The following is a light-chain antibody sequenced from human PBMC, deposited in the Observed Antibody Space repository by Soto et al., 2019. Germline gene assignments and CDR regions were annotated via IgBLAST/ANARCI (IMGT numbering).Light chain of an antibody. CDR2: DAS. V-gene: IGKV1-5*01. J-gene: IGKJ2*01. Sequence: DIQMTQFPSTLSASVGDRVTITCRASQTTNTWLAWYQQQPGTAPKLLIYDASSLAGGVPSRFSASGSGTEFTLTISSLQPDDLATYYCQQYISYPYTFGQGTKVEIK. CDR1: QTTNTW. CDR3: QQYISYPYT.